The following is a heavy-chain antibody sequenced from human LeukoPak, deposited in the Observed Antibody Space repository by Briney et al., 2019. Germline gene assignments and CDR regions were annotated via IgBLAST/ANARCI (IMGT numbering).Heavy chain of an antibody. Sequence: GASVTVSFTASGYTFTIYGICWVRQAPGHGLEWVGWIRAYNGNTNNAQKLQGRVTMTTDTSTSTAYMELRSLRSDDTAVYYCARYSICYSSSRYMDVWGKGTTVTVSS. D-gene: IGHD6-6*01. J-gene: IGHJ6*03. CDR3: ARYSICYSSSRYMDV. CDR1: GYTFTIYG. V-gene: IGHV1-18*01. CDR2: IRAYNGNT.